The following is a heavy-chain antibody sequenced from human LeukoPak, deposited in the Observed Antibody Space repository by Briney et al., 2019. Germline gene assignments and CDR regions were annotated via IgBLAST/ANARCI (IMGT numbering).Heavy chain of an antibody. CDR3: AKDYYGSGSYYFDY. CDR1: GFTFSSYG. Sequence: GRSLRLSCAASGFTFSSYGMPWVRQAPGKGLEWVAVISYDGSNKYYADSVKGRFTISRDNSKNTLYLQMNSLRAEDTAVYYCAKDYYGSGSYYFDYWGQGTLVTASS. D-gene: IGHD3-10*01. CDR2: ISYDGSNK. V-gene: IGHV3-30*18. J-gene: IGHJ4*02.